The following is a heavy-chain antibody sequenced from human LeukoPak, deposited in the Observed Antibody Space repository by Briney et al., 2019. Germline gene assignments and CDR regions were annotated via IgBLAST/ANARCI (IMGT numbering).Heavy chain of an antibody. CDR3: ARGWSGY. D-gene: IGHD2-8*01. CDR2: INPDSGIT. V-gene: IGHV1-2*02. CDR1: GYTFTDYY. Sequence: GASVKASCKASGYTFTDYYIHWVRQAPGQGLEWMGWINPDSGITNYSQEFQGRVTMTRDTSITTAYMEVSRLTSDDTAVYYCARGWSGYWGQGTLVTVSS. J-gene: IGHJ4*02.